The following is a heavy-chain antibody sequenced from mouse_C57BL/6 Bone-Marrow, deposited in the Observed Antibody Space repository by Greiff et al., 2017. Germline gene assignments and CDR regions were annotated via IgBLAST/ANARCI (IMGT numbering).Heavy chain of an antibody. V-gene: IGHV1-82*01. J-gene: IGHJ4*01. CDR2: IYPGDGDT. CDR1: GYAFSSSW. D-gene: IGHD2-4*01. CDR3: ARYPYDYDYYAMDY. Sequence: VKLQESGPELVKPGASVKISCKASGYAFSSSWMNWVKQRPGKGLEWIGRIYPGDGDTNYNGKFKGKATLTADKSSSTAYMQLSSLTSEDSAVYFCARYPYDYDYYAMDYWGQGTSVTVSS.